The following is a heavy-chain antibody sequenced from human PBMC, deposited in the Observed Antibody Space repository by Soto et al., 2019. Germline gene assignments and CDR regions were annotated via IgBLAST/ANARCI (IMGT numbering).Heavy chain of an antibody. CDR2: INSDGSST. CDR1: GFTFSSYW. J-gene: IGHJ3*02. Sequence: AGGSLRLSCAASGFTFSSYWMHWVRQAPGKGLVWVSRINSDGSSTSYADSVKGRFTISRDNAKNTLYLQMNSLRAEDTAVYYCARVFNDARPAVAFDIWGQGTMVTVSS. V-gene: IGHV3-74*01. D-gene: IGHD2-8*01. CDR3: ARVFNDARPAVAFDI.